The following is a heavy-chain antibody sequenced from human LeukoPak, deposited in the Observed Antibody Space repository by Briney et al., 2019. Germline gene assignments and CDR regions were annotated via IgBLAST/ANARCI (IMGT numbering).Heavy chain of an antibody. Sequence: GGSLRLSCAASGFTFSSSSISWVRQAPGKGLEWVSAITDAVGSTHYADSVKGRFTISRDNSENTLYLQLNSLRAEDTALYYCAKTYADATFDYWGQGNLVTVSS. CDR2: ITDAVGST. CDR1: GFTFSSSS. CDR3: AKTYADATFDY. V-gene: IGHV3-23*01. J-gene: IGHJ4*02. D-gene: IGHD4-17*01.